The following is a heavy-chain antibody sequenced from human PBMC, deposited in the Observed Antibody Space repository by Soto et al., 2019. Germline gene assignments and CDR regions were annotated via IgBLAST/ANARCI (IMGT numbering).Heavy chain of an antibody. CDR3: ARDWARAEDV. Sequence: ASVKVSCKASGYTFTGYPIHWVRQAPGQGLEWMGWINAGNGDTKYSQKFQGRVTITRDTSASTAYMEVSRPRSEDTGVYYCARDWARAEDVWGQGTTV. D-gene: IGHD7-27*01. CDR2: INAGNGDT. V-gene: IGHV1-3*01. CDR1: GYTFTGYP. J-gene: IGHJ6*02.